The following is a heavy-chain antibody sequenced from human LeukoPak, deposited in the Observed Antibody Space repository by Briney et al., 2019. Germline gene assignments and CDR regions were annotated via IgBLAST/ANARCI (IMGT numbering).Heavy chain of an antibody. V-gene: IGHV3-30-3*02. CDR3: AKQLGYCSDGSCYFPY. Sequence: GGSLRLSCAASGFTFSGYAMNWVRQAPGKGLEWVAVISYDGSKTDYADSVQGRFTISRDNSKSTLCLQMNSLRAEDTAVYYCAKQLGYCSDGSCYFPYWGQGTLVTVSS. CDR1: GFTFSGYA. D-gene: IGHD2-15*01. J-gene: IGHJ4*02. CDR2: ISYDGSKT.